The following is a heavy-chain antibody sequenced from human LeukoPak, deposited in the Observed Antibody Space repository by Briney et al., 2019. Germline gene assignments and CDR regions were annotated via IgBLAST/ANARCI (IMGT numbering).Heavy chain of an antibody. CDR2: ISGSASSR. J-gene: IGHJ4*02. Sequence: GGSLRLSCAASGFTFSSYAMSWVRQAPGKGLEWVSAISGSASSRYYADSVKGRFTISRDNSKNTLSLQMNSLRAEDTAVYYCARGYGSESYIFDYWGQGTLVTVSS. D-gene: IGHD3-10*01. CDR3: ARGYGSESYIFDY. V-gene: IGHV3-23*01. CDR1: GFTFSSYA.